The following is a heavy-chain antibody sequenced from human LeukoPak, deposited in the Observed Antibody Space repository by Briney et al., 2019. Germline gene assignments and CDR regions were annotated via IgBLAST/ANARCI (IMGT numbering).Heavy chain of an antibody. D-gene: IGHD5-12*01. CDR3: ARYSSGYDLKAFDI. J-gene: IGHJ3*02. CDR2: ISYDGSNK. CDR1: GFTFSSCA. V-gene: IGHV3-30-3*01. Sequence: GGSLRLSCAASGFTFSSCAMHWVRQAPGMGLEWVAVISYDGSNKYYADSVKGRFTISRDNSKNTLYLQMNSLRAEDTAVYYCARYSSGYDLKAFDIWGQGTMVTVSS.